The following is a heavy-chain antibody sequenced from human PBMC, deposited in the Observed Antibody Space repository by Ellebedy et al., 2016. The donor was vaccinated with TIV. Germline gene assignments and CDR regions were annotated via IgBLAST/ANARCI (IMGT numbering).Heavy chain of an antibody. CDR1: GGSFSGYY. D-gene: IGHD2-21*01. CDR2: INHSGST. Sequence: SETLSLTXAVYGGSFSGYYWSWIRQPPGKGLEWIGEINHSGSTNYNPSLKSRVTISVDTSKNQFSLKLSSVTAADTAVYYCARREGDWTGFDYWGQGTLVTVSS. V-gene: IGHV4-34*01. CDR3: ARREGDWTGFDY. J-gene: IGHJ4*02.